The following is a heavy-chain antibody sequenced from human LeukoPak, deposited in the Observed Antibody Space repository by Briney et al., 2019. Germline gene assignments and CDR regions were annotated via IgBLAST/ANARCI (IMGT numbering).Heavy chain of an antibody. CDR3: AKGPRPDLTVAHTVEN. V-gene: IGHV3-23*01. J-gene: IGHJ4*02. D-gene: IGHD4-23*01. CDR1: GFIFSNYA. CDR2: ISRRGDST. Sequence: GGSLRLSCAASGFIFSNYAMSWVRQVPGRGLEWVSTISRRGDSTYDADSVKGRFTISRDNSKNSLYLQMNSVRAEDTAVYYCAKGPRPDLTVAHTVENWGPGTLVTVSS.